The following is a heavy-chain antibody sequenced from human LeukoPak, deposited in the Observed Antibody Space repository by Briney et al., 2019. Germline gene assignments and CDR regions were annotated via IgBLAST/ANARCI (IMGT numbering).Heavy chain of an antibody. D-gene: IGHD3-9*01. J-gene: IGHJ4*02. Sequence: ASVKVSCKASGYIFTSYAIHWVRQAPGHRLEWMGWINAGNGNTKYSQEFQGRVTITRDTSASTAYMELSSLRSEDMAVYYCARGCGYYDILTGYCAFDYWGQGTLVTVSS. V-gene: IGHV1-3*03. CDR2: INAGNGNT. CDR1: GYIFTSYA. CDR3: ARGCGYYDILTGYCAFDY.